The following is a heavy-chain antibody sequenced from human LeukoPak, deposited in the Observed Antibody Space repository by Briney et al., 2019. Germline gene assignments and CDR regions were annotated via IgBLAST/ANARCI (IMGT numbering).Heavy chain of an antibody. CDR3: ARRRNCSSTSCRTKNDAFDI. CDR2: IYYSGST. V-gene: IGHV4-59*08. J-gene: IGHJ3*02. CDR1: GGSISSYH. D-gene: IGHD2-2*01. Sequence: SETLSLTRTVSGGSISSYHWSWLRQPPGKGLEWLGYIYYSGSTNHNTSLKSRVPISVDTSKNQFSMKLSSVTAADTAVYYCARRRNCSSTSCRTKNDAFDIWGQGTMVTVSS.